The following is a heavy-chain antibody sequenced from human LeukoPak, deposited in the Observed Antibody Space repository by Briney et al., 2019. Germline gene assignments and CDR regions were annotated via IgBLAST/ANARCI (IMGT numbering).Heavy chain of an antibody. Sequence: PSETLSLTCTVSGGSISSYYWSWIQQPPGKGLEWIGYIYYSGSTNYNPSLKSRVTISVDTSKNQFSLKLSSVTAADTAVYYCARYKGPYNYDSSGYGKYAFDIWGQGTMVTVSS. CDR2: IYYSGST. CDR1: GGSISSYY. CDR3: ARYKGPYNYDSSGYGKYAFDI. V-gene: IGHV4-59*12. D-gene: IGHD3-22*01. J-gene: IGHJ3*02.